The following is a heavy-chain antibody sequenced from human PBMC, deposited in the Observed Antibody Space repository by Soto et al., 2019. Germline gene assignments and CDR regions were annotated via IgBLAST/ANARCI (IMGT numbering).Heavy chain of an antibody. CDR2: IYPGDSDT. J-gene: IGHJ4*02. CDR1: GYSFTNYW. CDR3: AIQTPQDSSAWYN. Sequence: PGESLKISCKASGYSFTNYWIGWVRQMPGKGLEWMGTIYPGDSDTRYSPSFQGQVTFSVDKSINTAYLHWTSLKASDTAIYYCAIQTPQDSSAWYNWGQGTLATVSS. D-gene: IGHD6-19*01. V-gene: IGHV5-51*01.